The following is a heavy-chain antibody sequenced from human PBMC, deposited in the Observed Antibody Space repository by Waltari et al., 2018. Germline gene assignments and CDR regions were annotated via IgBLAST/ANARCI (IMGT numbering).Heavy chain of an antibody. Sequence: QVQLQESGPGLVKPSETLSLTCTVSGGSISSHYWSWIRQPPGKGLEWIGYIYYSGSTNDNPSLKSRVTISVDTSKNQFSLKLSSVTAADTAVYYCASASYSGYEEYWGQGTLVTVSS. CDR1: GGSISSHY. V-gene: IGHV4-59*11. CDR2: IYYSGST. J-gene: IGHJ4*02. CDR3: ASASYSGYEEY. D-gene: IGHD5-12*01.